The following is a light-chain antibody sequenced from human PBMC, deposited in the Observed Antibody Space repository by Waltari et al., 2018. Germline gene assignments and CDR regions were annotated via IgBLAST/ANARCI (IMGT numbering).Light chain of an antibody. CDR1: SSDVGGYNY. V-gene: IGLV2-8*01. J-gene: IGLJ2*01. CDR2: EVS. CDR3: SSYAGSNVV. Sequence: QSALTQPPSASGSPGQSVTISCTGTSSDVGGYNYVSWYQQHPGKAPKLMIYEVSKRPSGCPDRFSGSKSGNTASLTVSGLQAEDEADYYCSSYAGSNVVVGGGTKLTVL.